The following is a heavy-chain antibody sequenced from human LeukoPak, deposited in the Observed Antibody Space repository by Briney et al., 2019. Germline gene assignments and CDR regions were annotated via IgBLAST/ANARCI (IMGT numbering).Heavy chain of an antibody. J-gene: IGHJ6*03. D-gene: IGHD3-3*01. CDR3: ARSVAFWSGYRYYYYYYMDV. CDR2: IYYTGNT. CDR1: GGSISSSNYY. V-gene: IGHV4-39*07. Sequence: SETLSLTCTVSGGSISSSNYYWGWIRQPPGKGLEWIGSIYYTGNTYYNPSLKSRVTISVDTSKSQFSLKLSSVTAADTAVYYCARSVAFWSGYRYYYYYYMDVWGKGTTVTVSS.